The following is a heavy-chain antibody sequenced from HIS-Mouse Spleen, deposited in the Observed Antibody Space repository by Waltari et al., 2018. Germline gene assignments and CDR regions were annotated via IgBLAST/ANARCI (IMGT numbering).Heavy chain of an antibody. J-gene: IGHJ3*02. CDR1: GFTFRSYS. D-gene: IGHD6-13*01. CDR2: ISYDGSNK. CDR3: ASLSSSWYSDAFDI. V-gene: IGHV3-30-3*01. Sequence: QVQLLESGGGVVEPGRSLRLSCAAAGFTFRSYSMHWVRQAPGKGLEWVAVISYDGSNKYYADSVKGRFTISRDNSKNTLYLQMNSLRAEDTAVYYCASLSSSWYSDAFDIWGQGTMVTVSS.